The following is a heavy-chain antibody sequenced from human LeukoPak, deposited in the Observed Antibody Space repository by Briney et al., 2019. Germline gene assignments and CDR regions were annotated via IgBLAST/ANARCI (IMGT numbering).Heavy chain of an antibody. V-gene: IGHV3-48*03. J-gene: IGHJ4*02. D-gene: IGHD5-24*01. CDR1: GFTFSSFE. CDR3: AKDDGWVQYAN. Sequence: GGSLRLSCSASGFTFSSFEMDWVRQAPGKGLEWISYMSSRDNTRYYAESVRGRFTISRDNAKNTLYLQMNSLRAEDTAVYYCAKDDGWVQYANWGQGTLVTVSS. CDR2: MSSRDNTR.